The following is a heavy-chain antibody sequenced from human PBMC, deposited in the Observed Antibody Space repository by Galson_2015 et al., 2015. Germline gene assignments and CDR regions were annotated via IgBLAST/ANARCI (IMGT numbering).Heavy chain of an antibody. Sequence: WVAGIGGSADSKYYADSVKGRFTISRDNFKNTLYLQMNSLRAEDTAVYFCARARTYYDFWSGYYYFDYWGQGTLVTVSS. CDR3: ARARTYYDFWSGYYYFDY. D-gene: IGHD3-3*01. CDR2: IGGSADSK. V-gene: IGHV3-23*01. J-gene: IGHJ4*02.